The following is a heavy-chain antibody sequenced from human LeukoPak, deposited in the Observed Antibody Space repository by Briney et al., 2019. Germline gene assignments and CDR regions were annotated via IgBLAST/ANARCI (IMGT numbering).Heavy chain of an antibody. CDR3: ARGPAIAVAPEGY. CDR2: ISSSSSYI. CDR1: GFTFSSYS. J-gene: IGHJ4*02. D-gene: IGHD6-19*01. V-gene: IGHV3-21*01. Sequence: GGSLRLSCAASGFTFSSYSMNWVRQAPGKGLEWVSSISSSSSYIYYADSVKGRFTISRDNAKNSLYLQMNSLRAEDTAVYYCARGPAIAVAPEGYWGQGTLVTVSS.